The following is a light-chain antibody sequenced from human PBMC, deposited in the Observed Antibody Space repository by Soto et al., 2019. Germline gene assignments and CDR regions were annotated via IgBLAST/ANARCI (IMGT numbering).Light chain of an antibody. CDR2: DVS. Sequence: QSALTRPASVSGSPGQSITISCTGTSSDVGGYNYVSWYQQHPGKAPKLMIYDVSTRPSGVSNRFSGSKSGNTASLTISGLQAEDEADYYCSSYTSSSTPLVFGGGTKLTVL. V-gene: IGLV2-14*01. CDR1: SSDVGGYNY. CDR3: SSYTSSSTPLV. J-gene: IGLJ2*01.